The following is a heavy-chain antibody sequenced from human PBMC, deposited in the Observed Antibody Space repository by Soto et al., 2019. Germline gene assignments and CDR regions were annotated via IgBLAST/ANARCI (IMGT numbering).Heavy chain of an antibody. CDR3: ATARFPGDCSGNNCYAAYYFDC. D-gene: IGHD2-15*01. CDR1: GGSISSGDYY. J-gene: IGHJ4*02. V-gene: IGHV4-30-4*01. CDR2: IYYSGST. Sequence: SETLSLTCTVSGGSISSGDYYWSWIRQPPGKGLEWIGYIYYSGSTYYNPSLKSRVTISVDTSKNQFSLKLSSVTAADTAMYYCATARFPGDCSGNNCYAAYYFDCWGQGTLVTVSS.